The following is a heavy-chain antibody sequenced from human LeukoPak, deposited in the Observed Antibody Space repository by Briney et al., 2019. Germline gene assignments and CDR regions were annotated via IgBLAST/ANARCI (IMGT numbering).Heavy chain of an antibody. V-gene: IGHV3-73*01. Sequence: GGSLRLSCAASGFSFSNFWMSWVRQSPGKGLEWVGRIRSKANSYATAYAASVKGRFTISRDDSKNTAYLQMNSPKTEDTAVYYCTRYGDYPFDYWGQGTLVTVSS. CDR3: TRYGDYPFDY. CDR2: IRSKANSYAT. D-gene: IGHD2-21*01. J-gene: IGHJ4*02. CDR1: GFSFSNFW.